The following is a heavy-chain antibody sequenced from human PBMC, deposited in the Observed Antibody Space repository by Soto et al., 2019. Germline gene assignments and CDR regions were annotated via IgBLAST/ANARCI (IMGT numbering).Heavy chain of an antibody. Sequence: GGSLRLSCAASGFTFDDYGMSWVRQAPGKGLEWVSGINWNGGSTGYADSVKGRFTISRDNAKNSLYLQMNSLRAEDTALYHCARDSDSSSYWTQSAGDAFDIWGQGTMVTVSS. CDR2: INWNGGST. D-gene: IGHD6-6*01. CDR1: GFTFDDYG. CDR3: ARDSDSSSYWTQSAGDAFDI. V-gene: IGHV3-20*01. J-gene: IGHJ3*02.